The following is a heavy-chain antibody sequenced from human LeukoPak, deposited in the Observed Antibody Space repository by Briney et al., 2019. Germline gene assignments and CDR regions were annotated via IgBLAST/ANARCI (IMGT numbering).Heavy chain of an antibody. CDR3: ARWRTYIQGFFDP. J-gene: IGHJ5*02. CDR2: IWYDGSNK. V-gene: IGHV3-33*08. Sequence: GGSLRLSCAVSGFTFSTYGMHWVRQAPGKGLEWVAVIWYDGSNKYYADSVKGRFTISRDNSKNTLYLQMNSLRAEDTAVYYCARWRTYIQGFFDPWGQGTLVTVSS. D-gene: IGHD1/OR15-1a*01. CDR1: GFTFSTYG.